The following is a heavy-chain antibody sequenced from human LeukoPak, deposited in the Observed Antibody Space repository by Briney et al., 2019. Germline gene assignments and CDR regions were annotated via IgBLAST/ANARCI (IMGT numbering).Heavy chain of an antibody. CDR1: DGSITYYY. Sequence: SETLSLTCTVSDGSITYYYWSWIRQPVGKRLEWIGRIYTSGSTNYNPSLKSRVTMSRDTSKNQFSLKLTSVTTADTALYFCARDNRPXXXXXXAFD. D-gene: IGHD2/OR15-2a*01. CDR3: ARDNRPXXXXXXAFD. V-gene: IGHV4-4*07. CDR2: IYTSGST. J-gene: IGHJ3*01.